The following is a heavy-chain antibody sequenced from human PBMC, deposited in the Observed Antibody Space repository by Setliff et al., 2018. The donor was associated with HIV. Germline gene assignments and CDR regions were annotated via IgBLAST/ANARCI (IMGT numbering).Heavy chain of an antibody. J-gene: IGHJ4*02. V-gene: IGHV4-39*07. Sequence: TLSLTCTVSSDSVSRSYYYWGWIRQTPGKGLEWIGSIYWRGFTFYNPSLKSRVTISVDPSKNQFSLRLNSVTAADTAVYYCASDRSPDDGSNRLNYFEYWGQGTLVTVSS. CDR3: ASDRSPDDGSNRLNYFEY. CDR1: SDSVSRSYYY. D-gene: IGHD3-16*01. CDR2: IYWRGFT.